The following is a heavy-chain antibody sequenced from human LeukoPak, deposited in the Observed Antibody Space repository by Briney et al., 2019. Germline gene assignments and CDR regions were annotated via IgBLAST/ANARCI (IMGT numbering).Heavy chain of an antibody. CDR2: IYPGDSDT. D-gene: IGHD6-13*01. V-gene: IGHV5-51*01. J-gene: IGHJ4*02. CDR3: ARTHSSSWPYSFDY. Sequence: GESLKISCKAFGYSFTSYWIGWVRQMPGKGLEWMGIIYPGDSDTRCSPSFQGQVTISADKSISTAYLQWSSLKASDTAIYYCARTHSSSWPYSFDYWGQGTLVTVSS. CDR1: GYSFTSYW.